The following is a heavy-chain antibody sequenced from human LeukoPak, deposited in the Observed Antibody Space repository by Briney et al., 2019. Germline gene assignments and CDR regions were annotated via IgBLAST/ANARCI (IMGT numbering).Heavy chain of an antibody. CDR2: INHSGST. V-gene: IGHV4-34*01. J-gene: IGHJ4*02. D-gene: IGHD2-2*02. CDR3: ARWIGYCSSTSCYTPSYFDY. Sequence: MTSETLSLTCAVYGGSFSGYYWSWIRQPPGKGLEWIGEINHSGSTNYNPSLKSRVTISVDTSKNQFSLKLSSVTAADTAVYYCARWIGYCSSTSCYTPSYFDYWGQGTLVTVSS. CDR1: GGSFSGYY.